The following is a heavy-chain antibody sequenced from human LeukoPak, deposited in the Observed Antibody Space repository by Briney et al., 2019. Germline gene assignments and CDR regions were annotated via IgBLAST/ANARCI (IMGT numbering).Heavy chain of an antibody. J-gene: IGHJ4*02. CDR1: GGSISSSSYY. D-gene: IGHD2-2*01. V-gene: IGHV4-39*01. CDR2: IYYSGST. CDR3: ASNDCSSTSCYVDY. Sequence: MSSETLSLTCTVFGGSISSSSYYWGWIRQPPGKGLEWIGSIYYSGSTYYNPSLKSRVTISVDTSKNQFSLKLSSVTAADTAVYYCASNDCSSTSCYVDYWGQGTLVTVSS.